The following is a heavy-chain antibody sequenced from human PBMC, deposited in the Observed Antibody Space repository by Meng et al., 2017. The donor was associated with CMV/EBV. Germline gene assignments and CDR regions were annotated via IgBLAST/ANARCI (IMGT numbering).Heavy chain of an antibody. CDR2: ISSSGSTI. CDR3: AKRRGSSWYGWFDP. Sequence: GESLKISCAASGFTFSSYEMNWVRQAPGKGLEWVSYISSSGSTIYYADSVKGRFTISRDNAKNSLYLQMNSLRAEDTAVYYCAKRRGSSWYGWFDPWGQGTLVTVSS. D-gene: IGHD6-13*01. V-gene: IGHV3-48*03. CDR1: GFTFSSYE. J-gene: IGHJ5*02.